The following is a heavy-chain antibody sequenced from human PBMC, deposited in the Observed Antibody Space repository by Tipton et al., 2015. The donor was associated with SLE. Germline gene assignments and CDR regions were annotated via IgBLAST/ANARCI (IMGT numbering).Heavy chain of an antibody. D-gene: IGHD6-19*01. J-gene: IGHJ4*02. CDR1: GYTFTSYD. CDR2: IIPIFGTA. V-gene: IGHV1-69*13. CDR3: ARERYFSGWVDS. Sequence: QLVQSGAEVKKPGASVKVSCKASGYTFTSYDISWVRQAPGQGLEWMGGIIPIFGTANYAQKFQGRVTITADESTSTVYMELSSLTSEDTAVYYCARERYFSGWVDSWGQGTLISVSS.